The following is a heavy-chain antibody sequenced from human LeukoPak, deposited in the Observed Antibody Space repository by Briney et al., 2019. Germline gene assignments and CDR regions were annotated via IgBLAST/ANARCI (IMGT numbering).Heavy chain of an antibody. Sequence: GASVKVSCKASGYTFTSYGISWVRQAPGQGLEWMGWVSAYNGNTNYAQKLQGRVTMTTDTSTSTAYMELRSLRSDDTAVYYCALLVGATKRDGYYFDYWGQGTLVTISS. D-gene: IGHD1-26*01. J-gene: IGHJ4*02. V-gene: IGHV1-18*01. CDR2: VSAYNGNT. CDR3: ALLVGATKRDGYYFDY. CDR1: GYTFTSYG.